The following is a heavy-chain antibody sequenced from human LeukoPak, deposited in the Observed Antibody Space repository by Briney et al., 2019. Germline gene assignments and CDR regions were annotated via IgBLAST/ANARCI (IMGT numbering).Heavy chain of an antibody. D-gene: IGHD6-19*01. V-gene: IGHV3-48*03. Sequence: PGGSRRLSCAASGFTFSDYDMNWVRQAAGKGLEWISYSSTSGSTLFYADSVRGRFTVFRDNGKNSLFLQMSSLRAEDTGVYYCARAYSRGWSQYFQYWGQGILVTVSS. J-gene: IGHJ1*01. CDR3: ARAYSRGWSQYFQY. CDR2: SSTSGSTL. CDR1: GFTFSDYD.